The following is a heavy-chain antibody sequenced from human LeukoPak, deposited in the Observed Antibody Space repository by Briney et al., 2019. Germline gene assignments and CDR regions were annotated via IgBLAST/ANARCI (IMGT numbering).Heavy chain of an antibody. D-gene: IGHD3-22*01. J-gene: IGHJ4*02. CDR2: ITATGDAT. CDR1: AFTFHSHA. Sequence: GGSLRLSCAASAFTFHSHAMSWVRQTPGKGLEWVSGITATGDATLYADSVRGRFTISRDNSKNTLYLHMNSLRAEDTAVYFCVYYDSSGYYYGRLRYWGQGTPVSVSS. V-gene: IGHV3-23*01. CDR3: VYYDSSGYYYGRLRY.